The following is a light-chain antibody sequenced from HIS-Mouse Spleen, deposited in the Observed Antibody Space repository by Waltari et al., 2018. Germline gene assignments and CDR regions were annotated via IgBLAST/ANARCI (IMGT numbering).Light chain of an antibody. V-gene: IGLV2-23*01. CDR1: SSDVGSYNL. CDR3: CSYAGSSTVV. CDR2: EGS. J-gene: IGLJ2*01. Sequence: QSALTQPASVSGSPGQSITISCTGTSSDVGSYNLVSWYQQHPGKAPKPMIYEGSKRPSGVSNRFPGSKSGNTASLTISGLQAEDEADYYCCSYAGSSTVVFGGGTKLTVL.